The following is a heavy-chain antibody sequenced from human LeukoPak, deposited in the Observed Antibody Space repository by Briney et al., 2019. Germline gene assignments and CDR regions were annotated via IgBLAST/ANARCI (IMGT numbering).Heavy chain of an antibody. CDR1: GFIFSDYY. D-gene: IGHD5-18*01. CDR3: VRVGTGMAKDFDN. CDR2: TRNKANSYST. J-gene: IGHJ4*02. Sequence: PGGSLRLSCAVSGFIFSDYYIDWVRQAPGKGLEWVGRTRNKANSYSTEYAASVKGRFSISRDDSKNSVYLQMNSLKTEDTAVYYCVRVGTGMAKDFDNWGREPWSPSPQ. V-gene: IGHV3-72*01.